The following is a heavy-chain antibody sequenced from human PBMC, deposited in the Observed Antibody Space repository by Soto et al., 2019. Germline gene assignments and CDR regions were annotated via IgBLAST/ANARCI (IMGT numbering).Heavy chain of an antibody. Sequence: EVQLVESGGGLVQPGGSLRLXCAASXXTFNNYYMVWVRQAPGRGLEWVANINQDGSAKYYVDSVKGRFTISRDNAKSSLYLQINSLRAEDTATYYCGRGFGGTHWGQGSLVTVSS. CDR3: GRGFGGTH. D-gene: IGHD2-15*01. V-gene: IGHV3-7*05. CDR1: XXTFNNYY. CDR2: INQDGSAK. J-gene: IGHJ4*02.